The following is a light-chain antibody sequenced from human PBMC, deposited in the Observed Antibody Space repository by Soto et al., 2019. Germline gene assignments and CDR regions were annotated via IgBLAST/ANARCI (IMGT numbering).Light chain of an antibody. V-gene: IGKV3-11*01. Sequence: SVLTQYPATLSLSPGERATLSCRASQSVSSYLAWYQQKPGQAPRLLIYDASNRATGIPARFSGSGSGTDFTLTISSLEPEDFAVYYCQQRSNWQLTFGGGTIVDIK. CDR2: DAS. J-gene: IGKJ4*01. CDR3: QQRSNWQLT. CDR1: QSVSSY.